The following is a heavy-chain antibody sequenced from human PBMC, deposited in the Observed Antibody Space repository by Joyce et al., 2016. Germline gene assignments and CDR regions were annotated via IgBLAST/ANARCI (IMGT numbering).Heavy chain of an antibody. D-gene: IGHD2-15*01. CDR3: ARGNSGGRFGDYYYYMDV. CDR2: SNHRGSA. CDR1: GGSFSGYY. Sequence: QVQLQQWGAGLLRPSETLSLTCAVFGGSFSGYYWTWIRQAPGKGLEWIGESNHRGSAYYNPSLKSRVTISEDMSKNQFSLKLSSLTTADTAVYYCARGNSGGRFGDYYYYMDVWGKGTTVTVSS. J-gene: IGHJ6*03. V-gene: IGHV4-34*01.